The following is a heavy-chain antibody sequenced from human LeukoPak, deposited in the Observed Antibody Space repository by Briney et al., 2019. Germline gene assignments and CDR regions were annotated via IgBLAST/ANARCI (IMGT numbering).Heavy chain of an antibody. Sequence: ASVKVSCKASGYTFTGYYMHWVRQAPGQGLEWMGWINPNSGGTNYAQKFQGRVTMTRDTSISTAYMELSRLRSDDTAVYYCARDGGYCSSTSCPRHFGYWGQGTLVTVSS. CDR2: INPNSGGT. CDR3: ARDGGYCSSTSCPRHFGY. V-gene: IGHV1-2*02. D-gene: IGHD2-2*01. CDR1: GYTFTGYY. J-gene: IGHJ4*02.